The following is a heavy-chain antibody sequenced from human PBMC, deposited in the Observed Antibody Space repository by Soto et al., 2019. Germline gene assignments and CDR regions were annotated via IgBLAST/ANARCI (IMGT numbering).Heavy chain of an antibody. CDR3: TRVLQLYYYYGMDV. Sequence: GGSLRLSCTASGFTFGDYAMSWVRQAPGKGLEWVGFIRSKAYGGTTEYAASVKGRFTISRDDSKSIAYLQMNSLKTEDTAVYYCTRVLQLYYYYGMDVWGQGTTVTVSS. CDR2: IRSKAYGGTT. J-gene: IGHJ6*01. CDR1: GFTFGDYA. V-gene: IGHV3-49*04. D-gene: IGHD5-18*01.